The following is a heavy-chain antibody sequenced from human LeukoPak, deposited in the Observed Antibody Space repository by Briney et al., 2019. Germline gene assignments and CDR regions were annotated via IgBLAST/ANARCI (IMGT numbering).Heavy chain of an antibody. V-gene: IGHV4-4*07. CDR2: IYTSGST. Sequence: SETLSLTCTVSGGSISLYYWNWIRQPAGKGLEWIGRIYTSGSTNYNPSLKSRVTISVDTSKNQFSLKLSSVTAADTAVYYCARDITIFQGGYWGQGTLVTVSS. CDR1: GGSISLYY. J-gene: IGHJ4*02. CDR3: ARDITIFQGGY. D-gene: IGHD3-3*01.